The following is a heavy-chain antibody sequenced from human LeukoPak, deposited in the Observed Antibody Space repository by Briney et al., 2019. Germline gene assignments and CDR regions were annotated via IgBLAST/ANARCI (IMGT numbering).Heavy chain of an antibody. CDR2: IYSGGST. CDR1: GFSVGSNY. Sequence: GGSLRLSCAASGFSVGSNYMTWVRQAPGKGLEWVSLIYSGGSTYYADSVKGRFTISRDNSKNTLYLQMNSLRAEDTAVYYCAREVRGDYFDFWGQGTLVTVSS. J-gene: IGHJ4*02. D-gene: IGHD3-16*01. V-gene: IGHV3-53*01. CDR3: AREVRGDYFDF.